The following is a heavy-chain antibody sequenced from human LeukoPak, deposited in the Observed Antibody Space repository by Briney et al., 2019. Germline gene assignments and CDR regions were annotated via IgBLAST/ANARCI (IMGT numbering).Heavy chain of an antibody. Sequence: PGRSLRLSCAASGFTFSSYGMHWVRQAPGKGLEWVAVISYDGSNKYYADSVKGRFTISRDNSKNTLYLQMNSLRAEDTAVYYCAKDLAHIVVVTAIDYYYYGMDVWGQGTTVTVSS. D-gene: IGHD2-21*02. V-gene: IGHV3-30*18. J-gene: IGHJ6*02. CDR3: AKDLAHIVVVTAIDYYYYGMDV. CDR2: ISYDGSNK. CDR1: GFTFSSYG.